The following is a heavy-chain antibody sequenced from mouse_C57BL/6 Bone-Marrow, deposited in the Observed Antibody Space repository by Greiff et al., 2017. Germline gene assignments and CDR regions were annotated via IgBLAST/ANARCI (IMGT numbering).Heavy chain of an antibody. CDR2: IDPSDSST. D-gene: IGHD1-2*01. CDR1: GFTFTSYW. V-gene: IGHV1-59*01. Sequence: QVQLQQPGAELVRPGTSVKLSCKASGFTFTSYWMHWVKQRPGQGLEWIGVIDPSDSSTDYAQKFKGKATLTVDTSSSTAYMQLSSLTSEDSAGYYCARGYAYWGQGTTLTVSS. CDR3: ARGYAY. J-gene: IGHJ2*01.